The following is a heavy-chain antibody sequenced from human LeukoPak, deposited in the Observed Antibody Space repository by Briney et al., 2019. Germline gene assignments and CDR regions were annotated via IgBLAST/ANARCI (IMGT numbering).Heavy chain of an antibody. J-gene: IGHJ3*02. V-gene: IGHV5-51*01. CDR3: ARHPLYCSGACIYAFDI. CDR2: IYPDDSDT. CDR1: GYSLTSYW. D-gene: IGHD2-15*01. Sequence: GESLKISCKSSGYSLTSYWIAWVRQMPGKGLEWMGVIYPDDSDTRYSPSFQGQVTISADKSISTAYLQWSSLEASDTVMYYCARHPLYCSGACIYAFDIWGQGTMVTVSS.